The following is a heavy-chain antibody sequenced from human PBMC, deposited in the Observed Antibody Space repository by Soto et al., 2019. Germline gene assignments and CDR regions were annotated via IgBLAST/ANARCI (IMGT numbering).Heavy chain of an antibody. Sequence: QAHLVQSGPEVKKPGASVKVSCKGSGYIFTSYGIAWVRQAPGQGLEWMGWSSAHNGNTEYAQKFQGRVTVTRDTSTSPAYLELRSLRSDDTALYYCARGRYGDYWGQGALVSVSS. CDR3: ARGRYGDY. V-gene: IGHV1-18*01. CDR1: GYIFTSYG. D-gene: IGHD4-17*01. J-gene: IGHJ4*02. CDR2: SSAHNGNT.